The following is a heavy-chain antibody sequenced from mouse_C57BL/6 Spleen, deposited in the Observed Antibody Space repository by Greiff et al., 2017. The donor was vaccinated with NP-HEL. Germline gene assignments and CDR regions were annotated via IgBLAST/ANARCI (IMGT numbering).Heavy chain of an antibody. J-gene: IGHJ3*01. V-gene: IGHV1-50*01. Sequence: VQLQQPGAELVKPGASVKLSCKASGYTFTSYWMQWVKQRPGQGLEWIGEIDPSDSYTNYNQKFKGQATLTVDTSSSTAYMQLSSLTSEDSAVYYCARRDYYGSSFFAYWGQGTLVTVSA. CDR1: GYTFTSYW. CDR2: IDPSDSYT. CDR3: ARRDYYGSSFFAY. D-gene: IGHD1-1*01.